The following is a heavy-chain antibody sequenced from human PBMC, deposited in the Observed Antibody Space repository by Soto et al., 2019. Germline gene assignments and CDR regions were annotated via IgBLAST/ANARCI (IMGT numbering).Heavy chain of an antibody. Sequence: QVQLVQSGAEVKKPGSSVKVSCKASGGTFSTYGISWVRQAPGQGLEWMGGIIPFSGTPNYAQKFQGRVTITADESTTTAYMELSSLRSEDTAVYYCARGWGYDSNDYYYAYWGQGTLVIVSS. CDR1: GGTFSTYG. CDR2: IIPFSGTP. V-gene: IGHV1-69*01. CDR3: ARGWGYDSNDYYYAY. J-gene: IGHJ4*02. D-gene: IGHD3-22*01.